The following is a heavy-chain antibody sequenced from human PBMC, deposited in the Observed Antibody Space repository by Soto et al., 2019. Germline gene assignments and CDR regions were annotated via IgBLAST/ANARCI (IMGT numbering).Heavy chain of an antibody. CDR2: IYRGGTT. V-gene: IGHV3-53*01. D-gene: IGHD3-16*01. CDR1: GFTVSSNY. CDR3: VKEFKGAFDY. Sequence: PGGSLRLSCAASGFTVSSNYMGWVRQAPGKGLEWVSVIYRGGTTDYADSVKGRFTMSRDISKNTVYLQLNSLRVDDTAVYFCVKEFKGAFDYWGQGTLVTVSS. J-gene: IGHJ4*02.